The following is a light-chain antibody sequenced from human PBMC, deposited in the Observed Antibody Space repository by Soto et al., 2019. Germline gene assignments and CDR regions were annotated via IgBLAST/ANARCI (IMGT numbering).Light chain of an antibody. V-gene: IGKV1-27*01. J-gene: IGKJ1*01. Sequence: DSQMTQSPSALSASVGDRVAITCRASQGISNYLAWYQQKPGKVPKLLIYAASTLQSGVPSRFSGSGSGTDFTLTISSLQPEDVATYYCQKYNSYSVTFGQGTKVDIK. CDR1: QGISNY. CDR3: QKYNSYSVT. CDR2: AAS.